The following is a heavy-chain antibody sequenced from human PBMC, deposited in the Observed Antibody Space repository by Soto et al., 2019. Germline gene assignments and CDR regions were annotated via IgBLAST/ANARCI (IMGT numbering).Heavy chain of an antibody. Sequence: SETLCLTWTVSGGNISGSISSWYRKWIRQAPGNGLEWIGHIFYSGTPNYTPSLKCRVTISVDTSKTQFSLKLSSVTAVDTAVYYFARKDPTRYNYYGLDVWGQGTTVTVSS. CDR1: GGNISGSISSWY. V-gene: IGHV4-59*01. CDR2: IFYSGTP. CDR3: ARKDPTRYNYYGLDV. J-gene: IGHJ6*02. D-gene: IGHD2-2*01.